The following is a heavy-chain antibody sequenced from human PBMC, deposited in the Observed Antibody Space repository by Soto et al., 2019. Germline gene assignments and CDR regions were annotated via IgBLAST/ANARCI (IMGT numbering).Heavy chain of an antibody. V-gene: IGHV3-48*02. CDR3: ASRTYYDFWSGLFLYGMDV. Sequence: EVQLVESGGDLVQPGRSLRLSCAASGFTFDDYAMHWVRQAPGKGLEWVSYISSSSSTIYYADSVKGRFTISRDNAKNSLYLQMNSLRDEDTAVYYCASRTYYDFWSGLFLYGMDVWGQGTTVTVSS. CDR2: ISSSSSTI. CDR1: GFTFDDYA. J-gene: IGHJ6*02. D-gene: IGHD3-3*01.